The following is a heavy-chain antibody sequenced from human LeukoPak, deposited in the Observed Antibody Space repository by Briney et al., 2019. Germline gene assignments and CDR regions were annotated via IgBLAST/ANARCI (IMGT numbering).Heavy chain of an antibody. CDR2: ITNSGNSK. D-gene: IGHD3-9*01. J-gene: IGHJ5*02. CDR3: AREVGDILTGSRWLDP. CDR1: EFTFSSYS. V-gene: IGHV3-48*01. Sequence: GGSLRLSCAASEFTFSSYSMNWVRQAPGKGLEWVSYITNSGNSKSYADSVKGRFTISRDNTKNSLYLQMNGLRAEDTAVYYCAREVGDILTGSRWLDPWGQGTLVTVSS.